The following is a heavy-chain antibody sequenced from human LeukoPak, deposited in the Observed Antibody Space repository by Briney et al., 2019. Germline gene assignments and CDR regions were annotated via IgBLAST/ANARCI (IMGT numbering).Heavy chain of an antibody. CDR1: GFTFTRYS. CDR2: ISSSGSYI. V-gene: IGHV3-21*01. J-gene: IGHJ4*02. D-gene: IGHD6-6*01. Sequence: GGSLRLSCAASGFTFTRYSMNWVRQAPGKGLEWVSSISSSGSYIFYAQSVEGRFIISRDNAKNSHYLQMNSLRVDDTAVYVCARGTYRSSSPSIGMPYYLDYWGQGILVTVSS. CDR3: ARGTYRSSSPSIGMPYYLDY.